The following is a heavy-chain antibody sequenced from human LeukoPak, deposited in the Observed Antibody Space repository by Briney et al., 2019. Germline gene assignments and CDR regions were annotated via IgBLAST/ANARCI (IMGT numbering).Heavy chain of an antibody. D-gene: IGHD6-13*01. Sequence: SETLSLTCTVSGASMSSYYWSWIRQSAGKGLEWIGRIYTDGSTNYSPSLKSRVTMSVDTSTKQFSLKLNSVTAADTAVYYCTTYRQQLAFDTWGQGTLVTVSS. CDR2: IYTDGST. V-gene: IGHV4-4*07. CDR1: GASMSSYY. CDR3: TTYRQQLAFDT. J-gene: IGHJ4*02.